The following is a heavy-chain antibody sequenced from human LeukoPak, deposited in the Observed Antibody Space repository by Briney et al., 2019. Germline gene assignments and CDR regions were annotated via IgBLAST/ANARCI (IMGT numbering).Heavy chain of an antibody. J-gene: IGHJ5*02. CDR2: IYYSVST. V-gene: IGHV4-59*01. CDR3: ARSADYYGSGSLGSWFDP. Sequence: TSETLSLTCTVPGGSISSYYWSWIRQPPGKGLEWMGYIYYSVSTNYNPSLKSRVTISVDTSKNQFSLKLSSVTAADTAVYYCARSADYYGSGSLGSWFDPWGQGTLVTVSS. CDR1: GGSISSYY. D-gene: IGHD3-10*01.